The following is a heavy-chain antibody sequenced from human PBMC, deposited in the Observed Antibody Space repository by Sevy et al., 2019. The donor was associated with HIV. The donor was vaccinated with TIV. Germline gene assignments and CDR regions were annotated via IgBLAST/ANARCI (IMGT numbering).Heavy chain of an antibody. Sequence: GGSLRLSCAASGFTFSSYEMNWVRQAPGKGLEWVSYISNSGTTIYYSDSVKGRFTISRDNARNSLYLQMNSLRAEDTAVYYCARDLPPSATTVAHFDYWGQRTLVTDSS. D-gene: IGHD4-17*01. CDR2: ISNSGTTI. CDR3: ARDLPPSATTVAHFDY. J-gene: IGHJ4*02. V-gene: IGHV3-48*03. CDR1: GFTFSSYE.